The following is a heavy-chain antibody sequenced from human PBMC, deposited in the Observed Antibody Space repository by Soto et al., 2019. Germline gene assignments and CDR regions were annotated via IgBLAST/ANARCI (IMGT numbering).Heavy chain of an antibody. CDR1: GGSISSYY. J-gene: IGHJ4*02. Sequence: SETLSLTCTVSGGSISSYYWSWIRQPPGKGLEWIGEINHSGSTNYNPSLKSRVTISVDRSKNQFSLKLSSVTAADTAVYYCARGGRQQLVRPYYFDYWGQGTLVTVSS. CDR2: INHSGST. D-gene: IGHD6-13*01. CDR3: ARGGRQQLVRPYYFDY. V-gene: IGHV4-34*01.